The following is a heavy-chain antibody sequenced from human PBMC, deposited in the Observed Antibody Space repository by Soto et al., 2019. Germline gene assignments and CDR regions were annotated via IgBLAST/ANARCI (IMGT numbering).Heavy chain of an antibody. CDR1: GGSFSGYY. CDR3: ARGKIAAAGTRGYYYGMDV. CDR2: INHSGST. V-gene: IGHV4-34*01. J-gene: IGHJ6*02. D-gene: IGHD6-13*01. Sequence: SETLSLTCXVYGGSFSGYYWSWIRQPPGKGLEWIGEINHSGSTNYNPSLKSRVTISVDTSKNQFSLKLSSVTAADTAVYYCARGKIAAAGTRGYYYGMDVWGQGTTVTVSS.